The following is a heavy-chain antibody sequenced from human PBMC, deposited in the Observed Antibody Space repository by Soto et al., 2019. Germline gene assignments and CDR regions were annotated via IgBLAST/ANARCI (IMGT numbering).Heavy chain of an antibody. Sequence: EVQLVESGGGLVQPGGSLRLSCTASGFAVRHNYMTWVRQAPGKGLEWVSLIYSGGDTAYADSVKGRFTISRHTSQNTLYPQMNSLRAEDTAVYYCARKTDSIPSGGDVWGKGTAVNVSS. CDR2: IYSGGDT. J-gene: IGHJ6*04. D-gene: IGHD3-10*01. CDR3: ARKTDSIPSGGDV. CDR1: GFAVRHNY. V-gene: IGHV3-53*04.